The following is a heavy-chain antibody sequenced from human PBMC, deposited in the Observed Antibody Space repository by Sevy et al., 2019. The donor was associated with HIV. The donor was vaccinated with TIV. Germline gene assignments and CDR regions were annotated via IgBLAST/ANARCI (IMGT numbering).Heavy chain of an antibody. CDR1: GFTFSSYA. D-gene: IGHD3-10*01. J-gene: IGHJ4*02. CDR3: ARGWGHYGSGSYLTLDY. CDR2: ISYDGSNK. V-gene: IGHV3-30-3*01. Sequence: GGSLRLSCAASGFTFSSYAMHWVRQAPGKGLEWVAVISYDGSNKYYADSVKGRFTISRDNSKNTLYLQMNSPRAEDTAVYYCARGWGHYGSGSYLTLDYWGQGTLVTVSS.